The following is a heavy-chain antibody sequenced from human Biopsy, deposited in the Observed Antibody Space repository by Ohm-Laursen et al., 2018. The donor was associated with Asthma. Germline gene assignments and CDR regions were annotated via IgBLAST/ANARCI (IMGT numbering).Heavy chain of an antibody. J-gene: IGHJ4*02. CDR1: GFNLNTYS. CDR2: ISFDGSNE. Sequence: SSLRLSCTASGFNLNTYSVYWVRQAPGKGLEWVAVISFDGSNEDYADSVKGRFTISRDNSKNTLFLEMNSLRPEDTAVYYCAKELFPGWELRRGPDSWGQGTLVTVSS. V-gene: IGHV3-30*18. CDR3: AKELFPGWELRRGPDS. D-gene: IGHD1-26*01.